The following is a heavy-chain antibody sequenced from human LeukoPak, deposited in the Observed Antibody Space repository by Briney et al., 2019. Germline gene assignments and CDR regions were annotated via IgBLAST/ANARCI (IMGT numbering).Heavy chain of an antibody. CDR3: ARIAVAGQHWYFDL. J-gene: IGHJ2*01. Sequence: SEXXXLTCAXYGGSFSGYYWSWIRQPPGKGLEWIGEINHSGSTNYNPSLKIRVTISVDTSKNQFSLKLSSVTAADTAVYYCARIAVAGQHWYFDLWGRGTLVTVSS. D-gene: IGHD6-19*01. CDR2: INHSGST. CDR1: GGSFSGYY. V-gene: IGHV4-34*01.